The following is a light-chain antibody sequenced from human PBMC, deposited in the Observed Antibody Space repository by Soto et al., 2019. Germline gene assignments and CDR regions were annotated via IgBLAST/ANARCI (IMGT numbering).Light chain of an antibody. CDR2: DAS. CDR3: PQRVDWLI. J-gene: IGKJ4*01. CDR1: QSVSIY. Sequence: EIVLTQSPGTLSLSPGDRATLSCRASQSVSIYLAWYQQKPGQAPRLLIYDASNRVTGIPARFSGSGSGTDFTVSSSSVGLEDFAGYYCPQRVDWLILGGGTKLDI. V-gene: IGKV3-11*01.